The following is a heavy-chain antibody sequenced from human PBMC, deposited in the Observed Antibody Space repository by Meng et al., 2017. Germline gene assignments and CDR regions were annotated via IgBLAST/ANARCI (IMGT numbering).Heavy chain of an antibody. CDR3: AQTTVTTYSEYFQH. D-gene: IGHD4-11*01. J-gene: IGHJ1*01. CDR1: GYTFTSYY. CDR2: INPSGGST. Sequence: VQLGQSRAEVNKPGASSKGSCKASGYTFTSYYLHWVRRAPGQGLEWMGIINPSGGSTSYAQKFQGRVTMTRDTSTSTVYMELSSLRSDDTAVYYCAQTTVTTYSEYFQHWGQGTLVTVSS. V-gene: IGHV1-46*01.